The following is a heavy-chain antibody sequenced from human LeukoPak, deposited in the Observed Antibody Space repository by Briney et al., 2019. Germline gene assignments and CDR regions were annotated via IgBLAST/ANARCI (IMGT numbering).Heavy chain of an antibody. CDR2: MNPNSGNT. J-gene: IGHJ3*02. D-gene: IGHD2-15*01. CDR1: GYTFTSYD. V-gene: IGHV1-8*01. CDR3: ALTAATILGDAFDI. Sequence: ASVKVSCKASGYTFTSYDINWVRQATGQGLEWMGWMNPNSGNTGYAQKFQGGVTMTRNTSISTAYMELSSLRSEDTAVYYCALTAATILGDAFDIWGQGTMVTVSS.